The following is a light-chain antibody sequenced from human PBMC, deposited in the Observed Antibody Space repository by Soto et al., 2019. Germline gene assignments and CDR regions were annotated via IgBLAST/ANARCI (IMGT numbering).Light chain of an antibody. CDR1: QMVLYSSNNKNY. Sequence: DIVITHSPDXXAXXXXEXXXIXXKSXQMVLYSSNNKNYLAWYQQKPGQPPKLLIYWASTRESGVPDRFSGSGSGTDFTLTISSLQAEDVAVYYCQQYYSTPITFGQGTRLEIK. V-gene: IGKV4-1*01. CDR2: WAS. J-gene: IGKJ5*01. CDR3: QQYYSTPIT.